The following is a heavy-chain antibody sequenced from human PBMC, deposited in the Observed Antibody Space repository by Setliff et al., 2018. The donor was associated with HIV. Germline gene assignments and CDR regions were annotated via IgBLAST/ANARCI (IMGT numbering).Heavy chain of an antibody. CDR2: IYPGDSDV. D-gene: IGHD5-12*01. CDR1: GYTFTNHW. J-gene: IGHJ3*02. V-gene: IGHV5-51*01. Sequence: GESLKISCQASGYTFTNHWIGWVRQMPGEGLEWMAIIYPGDSDVRYNPSFQGQVTLSVDRSINTAYLQWSSLKASDTAMYYCARVGPGHRDGKIYDTFDIWGQGTLVTVSS. CDR3: ARVGPGHRDGKIYDTFDI.